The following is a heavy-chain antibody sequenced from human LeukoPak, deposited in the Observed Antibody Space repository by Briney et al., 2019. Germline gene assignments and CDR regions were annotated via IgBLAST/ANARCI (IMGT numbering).Heavy chain of an antibody. D-gene: IGHD2-2*01. CDR1: GFTFSSYS. V-gene: IGHV3-23*01. Sequence: PGGSLRLSCAASGFTFSSYSMNWVRQAPGKGLEWVSAISGSGGSTYYADSVKGRFTISRDNSKNTLYLQMNGLRAEDTAVYYCYCSSTSCYPIDPWGQGTLVTVSS. CDR3: YCSSTSCYPIDP. J-gene: IGHJ5*02. CDR2: ISGSGGST.